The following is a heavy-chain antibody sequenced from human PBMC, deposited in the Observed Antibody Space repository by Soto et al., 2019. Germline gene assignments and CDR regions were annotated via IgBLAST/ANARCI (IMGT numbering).Heavy chain of an antibody. V-gene: IGHV4-4*02. D-gene: IGHD6-13*01. J-gene: IGHJ4*02. Sequence: NPSETLSLTCAVSGDSISSPRWWNWVRQSPGKGLEWIGEIDHSGRTKSNPSLKSRVYLSVDTSKNQFSLNLRSVTAADTAVYYCARWDQQVVTTFDYWGQGILVTVSS. CDR2: IDHSGRT. CDR1: GDSISSPRW. CDR3: ARWDQQVVTTFDY.